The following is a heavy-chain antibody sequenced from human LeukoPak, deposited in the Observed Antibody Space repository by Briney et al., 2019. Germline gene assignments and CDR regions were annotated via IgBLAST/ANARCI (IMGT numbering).Heavy chain of an antibody. Sequence: SETLSLTCAVHGGSFSGFYWSWIRQPPGKGLEWIGEIDHRGNIDYNSSLKSRLTMSVDTSKSQFSLKLSSVTAADTAVYYCARNSFGGVIVIWGQGTLVTVSS. CDR3: ARNSFGGVIVI. CDR2: IDHRGNI. D-gene: IGHD3-16*02. CDR1: GGSFSGFY. J-gene: IGHJ4*02. V-gene: IGHV4-34*10.